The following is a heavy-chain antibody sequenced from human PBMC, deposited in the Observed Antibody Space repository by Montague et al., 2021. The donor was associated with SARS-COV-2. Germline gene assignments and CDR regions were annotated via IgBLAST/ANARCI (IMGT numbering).Heavy chain of an antibody. Sequence: LRLSCAASDFSFKNYEMNWVRQAPGGGLEWVSYISYSGSTKYYADSVKGRFTISRDNAKASLFLQMNSLRVEDTAIYYCTRDESETSGFDFWGQGTLVTVSS. J-gene: IGHJ4*02. CDR2: ISYSGSTK. V-gene: IGHV3-48*03. CDR3: TRDESETSGFDF. CDR1: DFSFKNYE. D-gene: IGHD2-15*01.